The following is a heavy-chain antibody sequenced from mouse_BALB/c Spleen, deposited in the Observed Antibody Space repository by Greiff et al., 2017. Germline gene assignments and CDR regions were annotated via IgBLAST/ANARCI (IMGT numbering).Heavy chain of an antibody. J-gene: IGHJ3*01. V-gene: IGHV5-4*02. CDR1: GFTFSDYY. D-gene: IGHD2-3*01. Sequence: EVQLQESGGGLVKPGGSLKLSCAASGFTFSDYYMYWVRQTPEKRLEWVATISDGGSYTYYPDSVKGRFTISRDNAKNNLYLQMSSLKSEDTAMYYCARGYDGYYGGFAYWGQGTLVTVSA. CDR2: ISDGGSYT. CDR3: ARGYDGYYGGFAY.